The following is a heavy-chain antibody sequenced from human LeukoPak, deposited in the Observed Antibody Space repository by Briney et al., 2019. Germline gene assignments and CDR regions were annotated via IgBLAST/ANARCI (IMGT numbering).Heavy chain of an antibody. V-gene: IGHV3-23*01. CDR3: ARGSGGWFTDY. CDR1: GFTFSYYA. CDR2: ISGSGSST. J-gene: IGHJ4*02. D-gene: IGHD6-25*01. Sequence: GGSLRLSCAASGFTFSYYAMSWVRQAPGKGLEWVSTISGSGSSTYYADSVKGRFTISRDNAKNSLYLQMNSLRAEDTAVYYCARGSGGWFTDYWGQGTLVTVSS.